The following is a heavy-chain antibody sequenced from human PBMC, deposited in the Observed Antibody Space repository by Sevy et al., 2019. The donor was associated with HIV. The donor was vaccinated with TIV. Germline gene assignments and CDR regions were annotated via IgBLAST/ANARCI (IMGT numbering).Heavy chain of an antibody. V-gene: IGHV3-30-3*01. J-gene: IGHJ4*02. CDR3: TRHAPYSSSWHVDY. CDR2: ISYDGSNK. D-gene: IGHD6-13*01. CDR1: GFLFSSYA. Sequence: GGSLRLSCATSGFLFSSYALHWVRQAPGKGLEWVAVISYDGSNKYYADSVKGRFTISRDDSKNTAYLQMNSLKTEDTAVYYCTRHAPYSSSWHVDYWGQGTLVTVSS.